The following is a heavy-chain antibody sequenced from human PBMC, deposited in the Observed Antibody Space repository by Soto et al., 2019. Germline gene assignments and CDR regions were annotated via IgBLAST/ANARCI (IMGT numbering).Heavy chain of an antibody. J-gene: IGHJ6*02. Sequence: HSETLSLTCTVSGGSISSGGYYWSWIRQHPGKGLEWIGYIYYSGSTYYNPSLKSRVTISVDTSKNQFSLKLSSVTAADAAVYYCARDNSLWDFWSGSEDYYYGMDVWGQGTSVTVSS. CDR1: GGSISSGGYY. CDR3: ARDNSLWDFWSGSEDYYYGMDV. CDR2: IYYSGST. V-gene: IGHV4-31*02. D-gene: IGHD3-3*01.